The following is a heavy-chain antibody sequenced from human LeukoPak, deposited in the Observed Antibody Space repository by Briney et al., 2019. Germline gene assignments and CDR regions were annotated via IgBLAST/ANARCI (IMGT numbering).Heavy chain of an antibody. V-gene: IGHV4-59*01. J-gene: IGHJ4*02. CDR2: IYYSGST. CDR1: GGSISSYY. D-gene: IGHD6-13*01. Sequence: SETLSLTCTVSGGSISSYYWSWIRQPPGKGLEWIGYIYYSGSTNYNPSLKSRVTISVDTSKNQFSPKLSSVTAADTAVYYCAREYSSSWSYYYFDYWGQGTLVTVSS. CDR3: AREYSSSWSYYYFDY.